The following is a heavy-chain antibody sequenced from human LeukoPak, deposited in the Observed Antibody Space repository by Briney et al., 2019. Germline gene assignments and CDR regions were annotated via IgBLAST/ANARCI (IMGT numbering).Heavy chain of an antibody. J-gene: IGHJ4*02. CDR3: ARDHIAAAGLSSN. D-gene: IGHD6-13*01. CDR1: GFTFSSYS. V-gene: IGHV3-21*01. Sequence: PGGSLRLSCAASGFTFSSYSMNWVRLAPGKGLEWVSSISSSSNYIYYADSVKGRFTISRDNAKNSLYLQMNSLRAEDTAVYYCARDHIAAAGLSSNWGQGTLVTVSS. CDR2: ISSSSNYI.